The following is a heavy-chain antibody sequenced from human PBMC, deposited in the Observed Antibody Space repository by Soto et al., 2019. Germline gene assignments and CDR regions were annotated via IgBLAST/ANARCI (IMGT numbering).Heavy chain of an antibody. V-gene: IGHV3-23*01. Sequence: EVQLLESGGDLVQPGGSLRLSCAASGFTFSSYAMSWVRQAPGKGLEWVSTISGSGDSTYYADSVKGRFIISRDNSKNTLYLQMNSLRAEDTAVYYCAKDWYYDYGDYRDWGQGTLVTVSS. CDR3: AKDWYYDYGDYRD. CDR2: ISGSGDST. J-gene: IGHJ4*02. D-gene: IGHD4-17*01. CDR1: GFTFSSYA.